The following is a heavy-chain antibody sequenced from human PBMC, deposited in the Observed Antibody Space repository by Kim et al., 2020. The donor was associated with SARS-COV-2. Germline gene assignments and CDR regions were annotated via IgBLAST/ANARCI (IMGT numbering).Heavy chain of an antibody. Sequence: ASVKVSCKVSGYTLTELSMHWVRQAPGKGLEWMGGFDPEDGETIYAQKFQGRVTMTEDTSTDTAYMELSSLRSEDTAVYYCATQVHGRDYGGNDLDYWGQGTLVTVSS. CDR3: ATQVHGRDYGGNDLDY. CDR1: GYTLTELS. V-gene: IGHV1-24*01. D-gene: IGHD4-17*01. CDR2: FDPEDGET. J-gene: IGHJ4*02.